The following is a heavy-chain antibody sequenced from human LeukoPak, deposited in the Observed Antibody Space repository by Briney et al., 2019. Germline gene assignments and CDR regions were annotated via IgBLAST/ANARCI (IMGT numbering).Heavy chain of an antibody. D-gene: IGHD6-13*01. Sequence: SETLSLTCAVYGGSFSGYYWSWIRQPPGKGLEWIGEINHSGSTNYNPSLKSRVTISVDTSKNQFSLKLSSVTAADTAVYYCARMEYVGIAAAVSALGDAFDIWGQGTMVTVSS. CDR2: INHSGST. J-gene: IGHJ3*02. CDR3: ARMEYVGIAAAVSALGDAFDI. V-gene: IGHV4-34*01. CDR1: GGSFSGYY.